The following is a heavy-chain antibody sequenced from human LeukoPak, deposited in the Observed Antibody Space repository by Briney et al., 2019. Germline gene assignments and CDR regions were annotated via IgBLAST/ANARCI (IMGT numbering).Heavy chain of an antibody. CDR2: INHSGST. J-gene: IGHJ1*01. Sequence: SETLSLTCAVYGGSFSGYYWSWIRQPPGKGLEWIGGINHSGSTNYNPSLKSRVTISVDTSKNQFSLKLSSVTAADTAVYYCARAAAAGTHFQHWGQGTLVTVSS. CDR3: ARAAAAGTHFQH. V-gene: IGHV4-34*01. D-gene: IGHD6-13*01. CDR1: GGSFSGYY.